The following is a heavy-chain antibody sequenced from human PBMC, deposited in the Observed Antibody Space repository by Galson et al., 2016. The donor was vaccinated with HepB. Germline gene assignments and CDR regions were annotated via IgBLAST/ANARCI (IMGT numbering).Heavy chain of an antibody. D-gene: IGHD1-1*01. CDR2: ISSRSSAI. CDR1: GFTFSSYS. CDR3: ARDGTGSRNWFAP. V-gene: IGHV3-48*02. J-gene: IGHJ5*02. Sequence: SLRLSCAASGFTFSSYSMNWVRQAPGKGLEWVSYISSRSSAIYYADPVKGRFTISRDNAKNSLNLQMNSLRDEDTAVYYCARDGTGSRNWFAPWGQGTLVTVSS.